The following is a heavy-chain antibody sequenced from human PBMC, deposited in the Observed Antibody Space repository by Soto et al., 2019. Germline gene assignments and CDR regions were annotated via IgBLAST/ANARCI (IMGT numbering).Heavy chain of an antibody. D-gene: IGHD2-21*01. CDR3: TRGGDPYKTGH. J-gene: IGHJ4*02. Sequence: PSETLSLTCTVPGGSVKIGTYYWSWIRQPPGKGLEWIGFIHYSGSTNYNPSLKGRVTMSVDTSKNQFSLKLTSVNTADTAIYYCTRGGDPYKTGHWGQGTLVTVS. V-gene: IGHV4-61*01. CDR1: GGSVKIGTYY. CDR2: IHYSGST.